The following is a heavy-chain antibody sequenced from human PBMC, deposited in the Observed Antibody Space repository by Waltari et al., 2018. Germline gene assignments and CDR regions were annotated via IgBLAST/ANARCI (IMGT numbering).Heavy chain of an antibody. CDR3: TRVGSSGWHDTPFDY. CDR2: IRSKAYGGTT. CDR1: GFTFGDYA. Sequence: EVQLVESGGGLVQPGRSLRLSCTASGFTFGDYAMSWFRQAPGKGLEWVGFIRSKAYGGTTEYAASVKGRFTISRDDSKSIAYLQMNSLKTEDTAVYYCTRVGSSGWHDTPFDYWGQGTLVTVSS. V-gene: IGHV3-49*03. J-gene: IGHJ4*02. D-gene: IGHD6-19*01.